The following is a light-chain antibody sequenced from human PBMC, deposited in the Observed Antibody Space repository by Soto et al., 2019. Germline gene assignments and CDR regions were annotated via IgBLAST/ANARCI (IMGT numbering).Light chain of an antibody. V-gene: IGKV3-20*01. Sequence: EIVLTQSPGTLSLSPGERATLSCRASQSVRSSYLAWYQQKPGQAPRLLIYAASSSAAGIPDRFTGSGSGTDFTLTISRLEPEDFAVYYCQQYGSSSWTFGQGTKVEIK. J-gene: IGKJ1*01. CDR3: QQYGSSSWT. CDR2: AAS. CDR1: QSVRSSY.